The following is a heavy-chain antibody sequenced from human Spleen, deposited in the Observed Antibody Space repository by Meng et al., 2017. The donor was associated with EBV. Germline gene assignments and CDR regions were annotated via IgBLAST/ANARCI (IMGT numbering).Heavy chain of an antibody. J-gene: IGHJ4*02. V-gene: IGHV3-30*04. D-gene: IGHD3-10*01. Sequence: QVQLVESGGGVVQRGRSVRLSCPASGFTFSNYAMHRVRQAVGKGLEWGAVISCDGSNSYFADSMKGRFTISRDNSKSTLHLQMNRLRTEDTAVYYCAKDRSTFGDLWCFEYWGQGTLVTVAS. CDR3: AKDRSTFGDLWCFEY. CDR2: ISCDGSNS. CDR1: GFTFSNYA.